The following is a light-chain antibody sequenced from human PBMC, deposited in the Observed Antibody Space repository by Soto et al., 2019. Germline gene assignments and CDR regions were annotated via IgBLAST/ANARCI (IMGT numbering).Light chain of an antibody. CDR2: GAS. J-gene: IGKJ4*01. CDR1: QSVSNL. V-gene: IGKV3-15*01. CDR3: QQYNNWPLT. Sequence: EIVLTQSPATLSVSPGERATLSCRASQSVSNLLAWYQQKPGQAPRLLIYGASTRATGIPARFSGSGSGTDFTLTLSSMQSEDFAVYHCQQYNNWPLTFGGGTKVEIK.